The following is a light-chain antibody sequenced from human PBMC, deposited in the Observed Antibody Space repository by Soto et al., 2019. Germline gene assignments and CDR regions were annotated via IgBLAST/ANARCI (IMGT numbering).Light chain of an antibody. J-gene: IGLJ1*01. Sequence: QSALTQPASGSGSPGQSITISCTGTSSDVGGYHYVSWYQQHPGKAPKLMIYDVSNRPSGVSNRFSGSKSGNTASLTISGLQAEDEADYYCSSYTSSSTLVFGTGTKLTVL. CDR2: DVS. V-gene: IGLV2-14*01. CDR1: SSDVGGYHY. CDR3: SSYTSSSTLV.